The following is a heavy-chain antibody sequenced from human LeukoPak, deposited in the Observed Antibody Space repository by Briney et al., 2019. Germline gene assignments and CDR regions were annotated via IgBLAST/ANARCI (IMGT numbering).Heavy chain of an antibody. V-gene: IGHV3-11*01. CDR3: VRDEPISMIRGVIDY. CDR2: ISSSSTTI. CDR1: GFTVNSNY. D-gene: IGHD3-10*01. Sequence: GGSLRLSCAASGFTVNSNYMSWVRQAPGKGLEWVSYISSSSTTIYYADSVRGRFTMSRDNAKNSLYPQMNSLRAEDTAVYYCVRDEPISMIRGVIDYWGQGTLVTVSS. J-gene: IGHJ4*02.